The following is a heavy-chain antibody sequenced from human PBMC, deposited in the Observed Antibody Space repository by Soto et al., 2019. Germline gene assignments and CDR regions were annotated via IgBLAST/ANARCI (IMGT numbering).Heavy chain of an antibody. CDR2: MNPNSGNT. D-gene: IGHD4-17*01. CDR3: SGDYGGDGARAYYYYYGMDV. CDR1: GYTFTSYD. Sequence: QVQLVQSGAEVKKPGASVKVSCKASGYTFTSYDINWVRQATGQGLEWMGWMNPNSGNTGYAQKFQGRVTMTRNTTISRAYMELRSMMSEETAVYYCSGDYGGDGARAYYYYYGMDVWGQGTTVTVSS. V-gene: IGHV1-8*01. J-gene: IGHJ6*02.